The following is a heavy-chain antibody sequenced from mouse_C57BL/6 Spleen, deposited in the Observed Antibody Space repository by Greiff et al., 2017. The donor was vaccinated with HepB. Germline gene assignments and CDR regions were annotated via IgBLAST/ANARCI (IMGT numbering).Heavy chain of an antibody. J-gene: IGHJ4*01. D-gene: IGHD1-1*01. CDR3: ASEITTAMDY. CDR2: IWGVGST. CDR1: GFSLTSYG. Sequence: VKLMESGPGLVAPSQSLSITCTVSGFSLTSYGVDWVRQSPGKGLEWLGVIWGVGSTNYNSALKSRLSISKDNSKSQVFLKMNSLQTDDTAMYYCASEITTAMDYWGQGTSVTVSS. V-gene: IGHV2-6*01.